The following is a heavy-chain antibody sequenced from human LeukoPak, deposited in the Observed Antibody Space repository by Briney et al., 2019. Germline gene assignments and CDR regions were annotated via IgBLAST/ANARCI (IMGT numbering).Heavy chain of an antibody. CDR3: ARLAYCGGDCSPTTNYYYYYMDV. V-gene: IGHV4-59*01. CDR2: IYYSGST. Sequence: SETLSLTCAVYGGSFSGYYWSWIRQPPGKGLEWIGYIYYSGSTNYNPSLKSRVTISVDTSKNQFSLKLSSVTAADTAVYYCARLAYCGGDCSPTTNYYYYYMDVWGKGTTVTVSS. D-gene: IGHD2-21*02. CDR1: GGSFSGYY. J-gene: IGHJ6*03.